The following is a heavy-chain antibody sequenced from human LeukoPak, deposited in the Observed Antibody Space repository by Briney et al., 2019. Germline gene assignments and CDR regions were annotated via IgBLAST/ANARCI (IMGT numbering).Heavy chain of an antibody. CDR3: TEAYCGGDCC. V-gene: IGHV3-15*01. CDR2: IKGKTDGGTT. Sequence: PGGSLRLSCAASGFTFSNAWMSWVRQAPGKGLEWVGRIKGKTDGGTTDYAAPVKGRFTISRDDSKNTLYLQMNSLKTEDTAVYYCTEAYCGGDCCWGQGTLVTVSS. D-gene: IGHD2-21*01. J-gene: IGHJ4*02. CDR1: GFTFSNAW.